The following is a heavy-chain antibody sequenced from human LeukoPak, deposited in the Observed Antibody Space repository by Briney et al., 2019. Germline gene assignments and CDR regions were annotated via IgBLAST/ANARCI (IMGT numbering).Heavy chain of an antibody. CDR1: GGSMTGYY. V-gene: IGHV4-59*01. J-gene: IGHJ4*02. CDR2: IFYSGNT. Sequence: SETLSLTCTVSGGSMTGYYWSWIRQPPGKGLEWIGYIFYSGNTDYNPSLKSRVTVSVDTSKNQFSLKLSSMTAADTAVYYCARDRSGFLWGQGTLVTVSS. CDR3: ARDRSGFL. D-gene: IGHD3-3*01.